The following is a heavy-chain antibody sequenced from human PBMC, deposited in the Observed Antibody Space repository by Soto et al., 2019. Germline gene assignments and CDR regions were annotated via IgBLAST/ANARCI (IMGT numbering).Heavy chain of an antibody. CDR2: IYYSGST. CDR1: GVSISSYY. V-gene: IGHV4-59*01. CDR3: ARADYSNPSYFYYYMDV. D-gene: IGHD4-4*01. J-gene: IGHJ6*03. Sequence: QVQLQESGPGLVKPSETLSLTCTVSGVSISSYYWTWIRQPPGKGLEWIGYIYYSGSTNYNPSLKRRVTISVDTSKNQFSLKLSTVTAADTAVYYCARADYSNPSYFYYYMDVWGKGTTVTVSS.